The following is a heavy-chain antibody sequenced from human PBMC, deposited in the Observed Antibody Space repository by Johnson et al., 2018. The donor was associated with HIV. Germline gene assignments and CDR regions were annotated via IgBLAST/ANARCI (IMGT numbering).Heavy chain of an antibody. D-gene: IGHD2-8*02. CDR3: ARDEEVMYAMGAFDI. CDR2: ISFDGSHK. V-gene: IGHV3-30*04. J-gene: IGHJ3*02. CDR1: GFTVSSYA. Sequence: QMQLVESGGGLVQPGGSLRLSCAASGFTVSSYAMHWVRQAPGKGLEWVAVISFDGSHKYYADSVKGRFTISRDNSKNTLYLQMNSLRADDTAVYYCARDEEVMYAMGAFDIWGQGTMLTVSS.